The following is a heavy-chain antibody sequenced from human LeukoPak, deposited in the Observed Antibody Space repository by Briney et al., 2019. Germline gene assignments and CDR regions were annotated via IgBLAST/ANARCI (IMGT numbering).Heavy chain of an antibody. D-gene: IGHD2-2*01. V-gene: IGHV3-11*01. CDR1: GFTFSDYY. CDR2: ISSSGSTI. CDR3: AKDIVAGDIVVVPDY. Sequence: TGGSLRLSCAASGFTFSDYYMSWIRQAPGKGLEWVSYISSSGSTIYYADSVKGRFTISRDNAKNSLYLQMNSLRAEDTAVYYCAKDIVAGDIVVVPDYWGQGTLVTVSS. J-gene: IGHJ4*02.